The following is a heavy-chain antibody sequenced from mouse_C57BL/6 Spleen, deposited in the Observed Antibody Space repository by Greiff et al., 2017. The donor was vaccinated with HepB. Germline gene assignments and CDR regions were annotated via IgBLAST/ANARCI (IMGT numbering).Heavy chain of an antibody. V-gene: IGHV5-4*01. CDR2: ISDGGSYT. CDR3: ARDKGHYYGSSYQAWFAY. J-gene: IGHJ3*01. D-gene: IGHD1-1*01. CDR1: GFTFSSYA. Sequence: EVQGMESGGGLVKPGGSLKLSCAASGFTFSSYAMSWVRQTPEKRLEWVATISDGGSYTYYPDNVKGRFTISRDNAKNNLYLQMSHLKSEDTAMYYCARDKGHYYGSSYQAWFAYWGQGTLVTVSA.